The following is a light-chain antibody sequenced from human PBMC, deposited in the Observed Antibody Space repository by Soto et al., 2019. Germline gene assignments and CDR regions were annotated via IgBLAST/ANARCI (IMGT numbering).Light chain of an antibody. Sequence: EIVLTQSPDTLSLSPGERATLSCRACQSVSSSLAWYQQKPGQAPRLLIYDASNRATGIPARFSGSGSGTDFTLTICSLQPEDFAVYYCQQRSNSPPELTFGPGTKVDI. CDR2: DAS. V-gene: IGKV3-11*01. CDR1: QSVSSS. J-gene: IGKJ3*01. CDR3: QQRSNSPPELT.